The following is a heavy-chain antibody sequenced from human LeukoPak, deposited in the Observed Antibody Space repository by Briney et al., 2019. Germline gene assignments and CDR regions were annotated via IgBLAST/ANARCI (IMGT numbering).Heavy chain of an antibody. V-gene: IGHV3-11*04. CDR3: ARDVSGGSSEFDP. D-gene: IGHD2-15*01. CDR2: ISSSGSTV. J-gene: IGHJ5*02. CDR1: GFTFSDYY. Sequence: GGSLRLSCAASGFTFSDYYMSWIRQAPGKGLEWVSYISSSGSTVYYADSVKGRFTISRDNAKNSLYLQMNSLRAEDTAVYYCARDVSGGSSEFDPWGQGTLVTVSS.